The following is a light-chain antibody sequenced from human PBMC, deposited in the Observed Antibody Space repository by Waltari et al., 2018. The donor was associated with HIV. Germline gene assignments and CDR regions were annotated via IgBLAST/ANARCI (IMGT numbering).Light chain of an antibody. CDR2: GAS. CDR1: QTVDNNY. V-gene: IGKV3-20*01. Sequence: EIVLTQSPGTLSVSPGERATLSCRASQTVDNNYLAWYQHRPRQAPRLLIFGASSRATGIPDRFSASGSGTDFTLTISSLDPSDYALYYCQQYGTSPRTFGQGTRVEIK. CDR3: QQYGTSPRT. J-gene: IGKJ2*01.